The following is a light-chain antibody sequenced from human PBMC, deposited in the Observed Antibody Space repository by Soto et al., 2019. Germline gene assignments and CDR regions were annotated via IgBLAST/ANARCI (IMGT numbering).Light chain of an antibody. CDR2: DAS. CDR1: QSITNW. J-gene: IGKJ3*01. V-gene: IGKV1-5*01. Sequence: IQMTQSPSTLSASIGDTVTITCRASQSITNWLAWYRQKPGKAPKLLIYDASSLASGVPSRFSGSGSGTEFTLTISSLQPDDFATYYCQQYNSYPFTFGPGTKVDIK. CDR3: QQYNSYPFT.